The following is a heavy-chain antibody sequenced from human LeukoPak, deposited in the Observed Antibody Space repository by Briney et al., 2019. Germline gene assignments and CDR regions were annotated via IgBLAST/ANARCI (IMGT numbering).Heavy chain of an antibody. D-gene: IGHD4-23*01. CDR2: IYTSGST. CDR3: ARRAVRNSGRLRYFDY. Sequence: PSETLSLTCTVSGGSISSGIYFCSWIRQPAGKGLEWIGHIYTSGSTNYNPSLKSRVTISVDTSKNQFSLKLSSVTAADTAVYYCARRAVRNSGRLRYFDYWGQGTLVTVSS. J-gene: IGHJ4*02. V-gene: IGHV4-61*09. CDR1: GGSISSGIYF.